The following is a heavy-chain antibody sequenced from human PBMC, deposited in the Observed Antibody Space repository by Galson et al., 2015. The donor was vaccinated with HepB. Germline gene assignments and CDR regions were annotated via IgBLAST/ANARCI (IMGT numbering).Heavy chain of an antibody. J-gene: IGHJ3*02. V-gene: IGHV3-64D*06. Sequence: LRLSCAASGFTFSSYAMHWVRQAPGKGLEYVSAISSNGGSTYYADSVKGRFTISRDNSKNTLYLQMSSLRAEDTAVYYCVRWSGGWFGAFDIWGQGTMVTVSS. CDR2: ISSNGGST. CDR1: GFTFSSYA. D-gene: IGHD3-3*01. CDR3: VRWSGGWFGAFDI.